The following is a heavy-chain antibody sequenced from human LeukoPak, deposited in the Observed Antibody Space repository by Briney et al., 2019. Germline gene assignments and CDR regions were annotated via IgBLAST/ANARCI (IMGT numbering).Heavy chain of an antibody. V-gene: IGHV3-23*01. Sequence: GGSLRLSCAASGFTFSSYAMSWVRQAPGKGLEWVSAISGSGGSTYYADSVKGRFTISRDNSKNTLYLQMNTLRAEDTAVYYCAKGIGDILTGSHSLDAFDIWGQGTMVTVSS. CDR2: ISGSGGST. J-gene: IGHJ3*02. CDR3: AKGIGDILTGSHSLDAFDI. D-gene: IGHD3-9*01. CDR1: GFTFSSYA.